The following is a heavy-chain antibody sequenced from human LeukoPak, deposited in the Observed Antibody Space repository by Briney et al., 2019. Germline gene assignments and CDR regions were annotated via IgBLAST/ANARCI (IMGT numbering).Heavy chain of an antibody. V-gene: IGHV3-33*01. CDR3: ARASGYYKNYFDY. CDR1: GFTFSSYG. D-gene: IGHD3-3*01. Sequence: GGSLRLSCAASGFTFSSYGMHWVRQAPGKGLEWVAVIWYDGSNKYYADSVKGRFTISRDNSKNTLYLQMNSLRAEDTAVYYCARASGYYKNYFDYWGQGTLVTVSS. CDR2: IWYDGSNK. J-gene: IGHJ4*02.